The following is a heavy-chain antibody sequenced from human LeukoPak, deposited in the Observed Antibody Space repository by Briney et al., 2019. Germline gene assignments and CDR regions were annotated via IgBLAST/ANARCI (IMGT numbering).Heavy chain of an antibody. Sequence: SVKVSCKASGYTFTSYGISWVRQAPGQGLEWMGGIIPIFGTANYAQKFQGRVTITADESTSTAYMELSSLRSEDTAVYYCARGPRLKYYDSSDGQRYFQHWGQGTLVTVSS. D-gene: IGHD3-22*01. CDR1: GYTFTSYG. CDR3: ARGPRLKYYDSSDGQRYFQH. J-gene: IGHJ1*01. V-gene: IGHV1-69*13. CDR2: IIPIFGTA.